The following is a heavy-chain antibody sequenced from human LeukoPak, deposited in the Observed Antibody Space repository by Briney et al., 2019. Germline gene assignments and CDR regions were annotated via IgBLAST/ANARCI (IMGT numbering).Heavy chain of an antibody. V-gene: IGHV3-30*01. CDR3: ARDRRAYYDILTGSKGPNWFDP. CDR2: ISYDGSNK. D-gene: IGHD3-9*01. CDR1: GFTFSSYA. Sequence: GGSLRLSRAASGFTFSSYAMHWVRQAPGKGLEWVAVISYDGSNKYYADSVKGRFTISRDNSKNTLYLQMNSLRAEDTAVYYCARDRRAYYDILTGSKGPNWFDPWGQGTLVTVSS. J-gene: IGHJ5*02.